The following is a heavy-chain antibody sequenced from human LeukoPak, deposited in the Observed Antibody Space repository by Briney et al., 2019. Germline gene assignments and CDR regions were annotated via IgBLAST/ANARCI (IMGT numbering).Heavy chain of an antibody. CDR3: ARGRGYSSSWFDY. CDR2: INTNNGNT. D-gene: IGHD6-13*01. Sequence: ASVNVSCKASGYTFTKYAFSWVRQAPGQGLEWMGWINTNNGNTGYAQKFQGRVTMTRNTSISTAYMELSSLRSEDTAVYYCARGRGYSSSWFDYWGQGTLVTVSS. CDR1: GYTFTKYA. J-gene: IGHJ4*02. V-gene: IGHV1-8*01.